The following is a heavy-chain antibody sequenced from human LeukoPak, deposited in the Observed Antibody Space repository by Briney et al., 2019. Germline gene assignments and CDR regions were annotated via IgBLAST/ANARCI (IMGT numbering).Heavy chain of an antibody. CDR2: ISSSSYI. Sequence: PGGSLRLSCTASGFTFNSYNMNWVRQAPGKGLEWVSSISSSSYIYYAESVNGRFTISRDNAKNSLFLQMNSLRAEDTAVYYCARGYYYGLDLWGQGTLVTVSS. V-gene: IGHV3-21*01. CDR3: ARGYYYGLDL. D-gene: IGHD3-10*01. J-gene: IGHJ5*02. CDR1: GFTFNSYN.